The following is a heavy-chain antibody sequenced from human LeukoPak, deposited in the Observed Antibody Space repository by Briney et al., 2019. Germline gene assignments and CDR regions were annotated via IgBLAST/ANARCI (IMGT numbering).Heavy chain of an antibody. CDR3: ARTTSNYDYYFDY. CDR2: IYHSGST. D-gene: IGHD5-12*01. Sequence: SETLSLTCAVSGGSVSSGGYSWSWIRQPPGMGLEWIGYIYHSGSTYYNPSLNSRVTISVDRSKNHFSLRQSSVTAADTAVYYCARTTSNYDYYFDYWGQGTLVTVSS. CDR1: GGSVSSGGYS. V-gene: IGHV4-30-2*01. J-gene: IGHJ4*02.